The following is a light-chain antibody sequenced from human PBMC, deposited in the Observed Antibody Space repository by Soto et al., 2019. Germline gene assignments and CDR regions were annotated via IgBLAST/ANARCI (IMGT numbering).Light chain of an antibody. J-gene: IGLJ3*02. CDR3: CSYAGDNSWV. CDR2: GVT. Sequence: QPALTQPASVSGTPGQSITVSCTGTSSDVENYDLVSWYQQHPGQAPKVIIYGVTKRPSGVSNRFSGKRSGNTASLTISGLQAEDEAEYFCCSYAGDNSWVFGGGTKVTVL. V-gene: IGLV2-23*02. CDR1: SSDVENYDL.